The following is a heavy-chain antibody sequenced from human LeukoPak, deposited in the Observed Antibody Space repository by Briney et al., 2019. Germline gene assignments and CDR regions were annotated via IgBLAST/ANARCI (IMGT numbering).Heavy chain of an antibody. V-gene: IGHV3-33*01. CDR3: ARGGIQLWYADY. Sequence: PGRSLRLSCAASGFTFSSYGMHWVRQAPGEGLEWVAVIWYDGSNKYYADSVKGRFTISRDNSKNTLYLQMNSLRGEDTAVYFCARGGIQLWYADYWGQGTLVTVSS. CDR1: GFTFSSYG. D-gene: IGHD5-18*01. CDR2: IWYDGSNK. J-gene: IGHJ4*02.